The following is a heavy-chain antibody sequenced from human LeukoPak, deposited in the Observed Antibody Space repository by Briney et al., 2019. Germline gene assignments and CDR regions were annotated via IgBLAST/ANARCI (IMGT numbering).Heavy chain of an antibody. V-gene: IGHV3-11*04. CDR3: ARPLKGVANIYYYYYMDV. CDR1: GFTFSDYY. CDR2: ISSSGSTI. Sequence: GRSLRLSCAASGFTFSDYYMSWIRQAPGKGPEWVSYISSSGSTIYYADSVKGRFTISRDNAKNSLYLQMNSLRAEDTAVYYCARPLKGVANIYYYYYMDVWGKGTTVTVSS. J-gene: IGHJ6*03. D-gene: IGHD3-3*01.